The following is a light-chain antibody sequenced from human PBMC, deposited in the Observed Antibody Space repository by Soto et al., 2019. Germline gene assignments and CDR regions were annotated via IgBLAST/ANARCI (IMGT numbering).Light chain of an antibody. CDR3: QQYHNWPPYT. Sequence: EIVMTQSPATLSVSPGEGATLSCRASQSLSGNLAWYQQKPGQAPRLLIYGAYTRATGIPARFSGSGSGTEFTLTISSLQSKDFAVYYCQQYHNWPPYTFGQGTKLEIK. V-gene: IGKV3-15*01. CDR1: QSLSGN. J-gene: IGKJ2*01. CDR2: GAY.